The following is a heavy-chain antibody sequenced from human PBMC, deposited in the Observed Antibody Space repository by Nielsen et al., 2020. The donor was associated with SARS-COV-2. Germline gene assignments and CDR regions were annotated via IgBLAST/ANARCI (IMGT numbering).Heavy chain of an antibody. D-gene: IGHD2-21*02. CDR1: GGSFTAYY. Sequence: SETLSLTCAVSGGSFTAYYWSWIRQPPGKGLEWIGEINHSGDTNNNPSLKGRVTISIDKSKNQFSLKLTSVNAADAALYYCASSYGDGDYWGQGTLVTVSS. CDR2: INHSGDT. CDR3: ASSYGDGDY. J-gene: IGHJ4*02. V-gene: IGHV4-34*01.